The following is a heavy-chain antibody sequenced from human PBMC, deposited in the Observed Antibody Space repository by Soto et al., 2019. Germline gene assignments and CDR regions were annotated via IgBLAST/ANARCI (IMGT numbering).Heavy chain of an antibody. CDR1: GFTFSSYG. J-gene: IGHJ4*02. Sequence: GGSLRLSCAASGFTFSSYGMHWVRQAPGKGLEWVAVIWYDGSNKYYADSVKGRFTISRDNSKNTLYLQMNSLRAEDTAVYYCAREGPYGDYAQRYDYWGQGTLVTVSS. D-gene: IGHD4-17*01. CDR2: IWYDGSNK. V-gene: IGHV3-33*01. CDR3: AREGPYGDYAQRYDY.